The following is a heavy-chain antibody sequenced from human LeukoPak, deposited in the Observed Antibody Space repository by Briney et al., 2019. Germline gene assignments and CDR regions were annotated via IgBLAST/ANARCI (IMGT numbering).Heavy chain of an antibody. J-gene: IGHJ6*03. CDR2: ISAYNGNT. CDR1: GYTFTSYG. V-gene: IGHV1-18*01. D-gene: IGHD3-10*01. CDR3: ARDHYGSGSYYHLWYYYYYMDV. Sequence: ASVKVSCKASGYTFTSYGISWVRQAPGQGLEWMGWISAYNGNTNYAQKLQGRVTMTTDTSTSTAYMELRSLRSDDTAVYYCARDHYGSGSYYHLWYYYYYMDVWGKGTTVTISS.